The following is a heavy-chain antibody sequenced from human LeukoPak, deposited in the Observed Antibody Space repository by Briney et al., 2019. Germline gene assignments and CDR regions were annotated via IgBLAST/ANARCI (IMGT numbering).Heavy chain of an antibody. V-gene: IGHV3-49*03. CDR2: IRSKAYGGTT. J-gene: IGHJ3*02. D-gene: IGHD4-17*01. Sequence: GGSLRLSCTASGFTFGDYAMSWFRQAPGKGLEWVGFIRSKAYGGTTEYAASVKGRFTISRDDSKSIAYLRMNSLKTEDTAVYYCTRDKSHGDYVGMGAFDIWGQGTMVTVSS. CDR3: TRDKSHGDYVGMGAFDI. CDR1: GFTFGDYA.